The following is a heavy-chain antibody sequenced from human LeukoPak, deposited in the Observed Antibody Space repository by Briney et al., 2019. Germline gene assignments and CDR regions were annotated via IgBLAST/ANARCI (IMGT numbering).Heavy chain of an antibody. D-gene: IGHD4-11*01. CDR1: GFTFNNYW. CDR3: ARGYSDYGGQDFDY. J-gene: IGHJ4*02. Sequence: GGSLRHSCAASGFTFNNYWMSWVRQAPGKGLEWVANIKQDGSEKYYVDSVRGRFTISRDNARNSLFVQMNNLRAEDTAIYYCARGYSDYGGQDFDYWGQGTLVTVSS. V-gene: IGHV3-7*04. CDR2: IKQDGSEK.